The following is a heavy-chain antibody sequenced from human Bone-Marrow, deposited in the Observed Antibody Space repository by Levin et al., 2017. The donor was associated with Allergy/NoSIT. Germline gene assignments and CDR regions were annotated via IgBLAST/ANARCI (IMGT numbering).Heavy chain of an antibody. Sequence: LSLTCAASGFTFHSYSMNWVRQAPGKGLEWVSSISSSSSYISYADSAKGRFSISRDNARNSLYLQMNSLRAEDTAVYYCAREVGAWNAHYFDFWGQGTLVTVSS. CDR1: GFTFHSYS. CDR3: AREVGAWNAHYFDF. D-gene: IGHD1-1*01. V-gene: IGHV3-21*01. J-gene: IGHJ4*02. CDR2: ISSSSSYI.